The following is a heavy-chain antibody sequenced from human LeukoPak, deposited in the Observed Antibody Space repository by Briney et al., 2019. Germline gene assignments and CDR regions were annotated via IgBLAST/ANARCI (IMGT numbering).Heavy chain of an antibody. Sequence: GAVKVSCKAAGYTFTSYYMQWVRRAAGQGLEGMGWINPNSGGTNYAQEFESRGTMTRDTSISTAYMETSRLRSAHTAVYYCAREGVEWEPLRGFDYWGQGTLVTVSS. D-gene: IGHD1-26*01. CDR3: AREGVEWEPLRGFDY. CDR2: INPNSGGT. CDR1: GYTFTSYY. J-gene: IGHJ4*02. V-gene: IGHV1-2*02.